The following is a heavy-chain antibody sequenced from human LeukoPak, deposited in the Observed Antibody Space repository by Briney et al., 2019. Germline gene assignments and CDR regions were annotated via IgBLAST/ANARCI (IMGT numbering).Heavy chain of an antibody. Sequence: SETLSLTCTVSGGSISSYYWSWIRQPPGKGLEWIGYIYYSGSTNYNPSLKSRVTISVDTSKNQFSLKLSSVTAADTAVYYCARVSVGAFGFDYWGQGTLVTVSS. V-gene: IGHV4-59*01. J-gene: IGHJ4*02. CDR2: IYYSGST. D-gene: IGHD3-16*01. CDR1: GGSISSYY. CDR3: ARVSVGAFGFDY.